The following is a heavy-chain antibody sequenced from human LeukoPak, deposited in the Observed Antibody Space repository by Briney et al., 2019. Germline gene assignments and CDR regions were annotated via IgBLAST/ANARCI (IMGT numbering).Heavy chain of an antibody. Sequence: ASVKVSCKASGYIFNNHGISWVRQAPGQGLEWMGWINTNTGNPTYAQGFTGRFVFSLDTSVSTAYLQISSLKAEDTAVYYCARDGGWLPFYYGMDVWGQGTTVTVSS. CDR2: INTNTGNP. CDR1: GYIFNNHG. V-gene: IGHV7-4-1*02. CDR3: ARDGGWLPFYYGMDV. D-gene: IGHD5-24*01. J-gene: IGHJ6*02.